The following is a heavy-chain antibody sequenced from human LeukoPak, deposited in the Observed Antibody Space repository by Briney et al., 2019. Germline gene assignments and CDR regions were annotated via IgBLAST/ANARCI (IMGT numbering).Heavy chain of an antibody. D-gene: IGHD3-22*01. J-gene: IGHJ4*02. Sequence: GGTLRLSCAASGFTFRRYGMSWVRQAPGKGLEWVSAISGSGGSTYYADSVKGRFTISRDNSKNTLYLQMNSLRAEDTAVYYCAKGYYYDSSGWLAYWGQGTLVTVSS. CDR2: ISGSGGST. CDR3: AKGYYYDSSGWLAY. CDR1: GFTFRRYG. V-gene: IGHV3-23*01.